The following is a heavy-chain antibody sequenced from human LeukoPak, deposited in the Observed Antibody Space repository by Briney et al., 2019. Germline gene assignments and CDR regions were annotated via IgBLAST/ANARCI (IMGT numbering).Heavy chain of an antibody. Sequence: ASVKVSCKASGYTFTSYYMHWVRQAPGQGLEWMGIINPSGGSTSYAQKFQGRVTMTRDMSTSTVYMELSSLRSEDTAVYYCARGAVAVQGSRSYYYMDVWGKGTTVTVSS. V-gene: IGHV1-46*01. CDR3: ARGAVAVQGSRSYYYMDV. D-gene: IGHD6-19*01. CDR1: GYTFTSYY. J-gene: IGHJ6*03. CDR2: INPSGGST.